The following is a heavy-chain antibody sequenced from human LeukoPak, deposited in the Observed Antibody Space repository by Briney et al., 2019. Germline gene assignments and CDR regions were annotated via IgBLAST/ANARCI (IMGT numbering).Heavy chain of an antibody. CDR3: ARDRRGRYCSSISCYLGCFDP. V-gene: IGHV1-69*13. Sequence: ASVKVSCKASGYTFTSYGISWVRQAPGQGLEWMGGIIPIFGTANYAQKFQGRVKITVDESTSTAYMELSSLRSDDTAVYYCARDRRGRYCSSISCYLGCFDPWGQGTLVTVSS. CDR1: GYTFTSYG. J-gene: IGHJ5*02. D-gene: IGHD2-2*01. CDR2: IIPIFGTA.